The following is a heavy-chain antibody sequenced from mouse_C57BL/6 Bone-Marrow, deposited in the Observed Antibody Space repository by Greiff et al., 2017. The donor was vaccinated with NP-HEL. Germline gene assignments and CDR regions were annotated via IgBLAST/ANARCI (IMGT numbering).Heavy chain of an antibody. J-gene: IGHJ2*01. CDR3: ARDFYYGSSY. CDR1: GFTFSSYA. D-gene: IGHD1-1*01. V-gene: IGHV5-4*01. Sequence: EVQGVESGGGLVKPGGSLKLSCAASGFTFSSYAMSWVRQTPEKRLEWVATISDGGSYTYYPDNVKGRFTISRDNAKNNLYLQMSHLKSEDTAMYYCARDFYYGSSYWGKGTTLTVSS. CDR2: ISDGGSYT.